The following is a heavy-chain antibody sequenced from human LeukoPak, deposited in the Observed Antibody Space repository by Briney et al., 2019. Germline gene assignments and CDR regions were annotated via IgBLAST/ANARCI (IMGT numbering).Heavy chain of an antibody. Sequence: SETLSLTCTVSGGSISSYYWSWIRQPPGKGLEWIAYIYYSGSANYNPSLKSRVTISVDTSKNQFSLKLSSVTAADTAVYYCARRYGSGSSGTFDYWGQGTLVTVSS. J-gene: IGHJ4*02. CDR2: IYYSGSA. CDR1: GGSISSYY. V-gene: IGHV4-59*01. D-gene: IGHD3-10*01. CDR3: ARRYGSGSSGTFDY.